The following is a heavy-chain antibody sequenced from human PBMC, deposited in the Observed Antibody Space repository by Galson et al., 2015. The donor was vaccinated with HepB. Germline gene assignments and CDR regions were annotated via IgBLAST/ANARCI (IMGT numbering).Heavy chain of an antibody. V-gene: IGHV1-69*02. CDR3: ARGLTLRDGYNTFDY. D-gene: IGHD5-24*01. Sequence: ASGGTFSSYTISWVRQAPGQGLEWMGRIIPILGIANYAQKFQGRVTITADKSTSTAYMELSSLRSEDTAVYYCARGLTLRDGYNTFDYWGQGTLVTVSS. CDR1: GGTFSSYT. J-gene: IGHJ4*02. CDR2: IIPILGIA.